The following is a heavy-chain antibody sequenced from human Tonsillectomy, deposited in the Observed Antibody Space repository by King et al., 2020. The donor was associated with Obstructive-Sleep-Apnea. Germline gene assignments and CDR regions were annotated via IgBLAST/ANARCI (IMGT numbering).Heavy chain of an antibody. J-gene: IGHJ4*02. D-gene: IGHD3-22*01. CDR3: ARVGDSSRGGFSHCDY. V-gene: IGHV3-11*06. CDR2: ISSSSSYT. CDR1: GLTFSDYY. Sequence: HVQLVESGGGLVKPGGSLRLSCAASGLTFSDYYMSWIRQAPGKGLDWVSYISSSSSYTNYADSVKGRFTISTDNAKNSLYLQMNSLRAEDTAVYYCARVGDSSRGGFSHCDYWGQGTLVTVSS.